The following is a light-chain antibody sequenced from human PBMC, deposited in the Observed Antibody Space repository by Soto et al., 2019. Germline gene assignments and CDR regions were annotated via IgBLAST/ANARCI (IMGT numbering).Light chain of an antibody. Sequence: DIQMTHSPSSLSASVGGRGTITCRASQDIRNDVGWYQQKAGKAPNRLIFAASSLHSGVPSRFSGSRSGTEFTLTIASLQPEDFATYYCLQHNTYPFTVGGGPQV. CDR2: AAS. V-gene: IGKV1-17*01. CDR1: QDIRND. J-gene: IGKJ4*01. CDR3: LQHNTYPFT.